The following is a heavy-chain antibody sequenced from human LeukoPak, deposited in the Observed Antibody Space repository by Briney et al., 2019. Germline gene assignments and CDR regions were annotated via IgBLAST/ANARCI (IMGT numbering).Heavy chain of an antibody. V-gene: IGHV4-31*03. D-gene: IGHD4-23*01. J-gene: IGHJ6*04. CDR1: GGSISSGGHY. CDR3: ARVAVVQYYYAMDV. CDR2: IYYRGST. Sequence: KTSETLSLTCTVSGGSISSGGHYWSWIRQHPGKGLEWIGYIYYRGSTYSTPSLTSRVTISVDTSKNQFSLKLSSVTAADTAVYYCARVAVVQYYYAMDVWGKGTTVTVSS.